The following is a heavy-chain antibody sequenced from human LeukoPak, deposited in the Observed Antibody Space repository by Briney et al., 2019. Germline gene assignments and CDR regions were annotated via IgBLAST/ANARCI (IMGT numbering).Heavy chain of an antibody. Sequence: GGSLRLSCTTSEFTFSDYAMSWVRQTPGKGLEWVGFIRSKAYGGTTEYAASVKGRFTISRDDSKSIAYLQMNSLKTEDTAFYYCTNGLTMNPFDYWGQGTLVTVSS. D-gene: IGHD1-14*01. CDR1: EFTFSDYA. V-gene: IGHV3-49*04. CDR3: TNGLTMNPFDY. CDR2: IRSKAYGGTT. J-gene: IGHJ4*02.